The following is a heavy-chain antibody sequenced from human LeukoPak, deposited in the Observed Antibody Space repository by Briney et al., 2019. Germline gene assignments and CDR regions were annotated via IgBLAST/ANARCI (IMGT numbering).Heavy chain of an antibody. J-gene: IGHJ4*02. Sequence: GGSLRLSCAASGFTFSSDLMTWVRQAPGKGLEWVANIYQDGREKYYAGSVKGRFTISRDNAKNSLFLQMDSLRAEDTAVYYCAGERPSSSWYDYWGQGTLVTVSS. CDR3: AGERPSSSWYDY. CDR2: IYQDGREK. D-gene: IGHD6-13*01. CDR1: GFTFSSDL. V-gene: IGHV3-7*01.